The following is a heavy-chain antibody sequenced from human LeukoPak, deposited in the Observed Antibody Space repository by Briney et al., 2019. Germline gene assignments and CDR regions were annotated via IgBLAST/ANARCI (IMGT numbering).Heavy chain of an antibody. Sequence: QPGGSLRLSCAASGFTFSSYEMNWVRQAPGKGLEWVSYISSSGSTIYYADSVKGRFTISRDNAKNSLYLQMNSLRAEDTAVYYCARAKDSSGYYSCYYYYYMDVWGKGTTVTVSS. CDR1: GFTFSSYE. J-gene: IGHJ6*03. D-gene: IGHD3-22*01. CDR2: ISSSGSTI. V-gene: IGHV3-48*03. CDR3: ARAKDSSGYYSCYYYYYMDV.